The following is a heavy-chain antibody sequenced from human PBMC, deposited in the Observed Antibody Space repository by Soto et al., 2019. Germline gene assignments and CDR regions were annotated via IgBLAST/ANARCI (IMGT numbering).Heavy chain of an antibody. V-gene: IGHV2-5*02. D-gene: IGHD3-3*01. CDR1: GFSLSTSGVG. CDR3: AHSPYDFWSGYLYYYYGMDV. Sequence: QITLKESGPTLVKPTQTLTLTCTFSGFSLSTSGVGVGWIRQPPGKALEWLALIYWDDDKRYSPSLKSRLTITQATSXXPXVXXMTNTDPVDPATYYCAHSPYDFWSGYLYYYYGMDVWGQGTTVTVSS. CDR2: IYWDDDK. J-gene: IGHJ6*02.